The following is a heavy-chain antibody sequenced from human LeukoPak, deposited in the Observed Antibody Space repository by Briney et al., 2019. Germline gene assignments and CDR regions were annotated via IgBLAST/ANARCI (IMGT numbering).Heavy chain of an antibody. J-gene: IGHJ4*02. Sequence: GGSLGLSCAASGFDFHNYVIHWVRQAPGKGLEWVAVISYAVNIKYYADSVKGRFTISRDSSSKTVFLQMNSLRTEDTAVYYCVREGYYESGSSPTFYFDYWGQGTLVTVSS. CDR3: VREGYYESGSSPTFYFDY. CDR1: GFDFHNYV. V-gene: IGHV3-30-3*01. D-gene: IGHD3-10*01. CDR2: ISYAVNIK.